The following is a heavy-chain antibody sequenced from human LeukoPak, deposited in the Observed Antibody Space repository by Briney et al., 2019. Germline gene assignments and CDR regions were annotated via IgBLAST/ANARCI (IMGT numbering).Heavy chain of an antibody. CDR2: IKSKTDGGTT. V-gene: IGHV3-15*01. D-gene: IGHD6-13*01. CDR3: VTIRYSTSYFFDY. Sequence: PGGSLRLSCAASGVTFSIAWMSWVRQAPGKWPEWVGRIKSKTDGGTTDYAAPVKDRFTISRDDSKNTLYLHMNSLKTEDTAVYYCVTIRYSTSYFFDYWGQGTLVTVSS. J-gene: IGHJ4*02. CDR1: GVTFSIAW.